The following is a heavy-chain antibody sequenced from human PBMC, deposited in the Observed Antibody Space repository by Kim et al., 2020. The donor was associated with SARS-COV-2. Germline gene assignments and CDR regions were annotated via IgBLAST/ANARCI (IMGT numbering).Heavy chain of an antibody. CDR3: ARDFPRTRVDY. D-gene: IGHD1-7*01. Sequence: GGSLRLSCAASGFTFSDYYMSWIRQAPGKGLEWVSYISSSSSYTNYADSVKGRFTISRDNAKNSLYLQMNSLRAEDTAVYYCARDFPRTRVDYWGQGTLVTVSS. CDR1: GFTFSDYY. CDR2: ISSSSSYT. V-gene: IGHV3-11*06. J-gene: IGHJ4*02.